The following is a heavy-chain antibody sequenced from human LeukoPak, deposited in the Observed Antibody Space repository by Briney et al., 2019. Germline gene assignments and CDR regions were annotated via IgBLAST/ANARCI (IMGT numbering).Heavy chain of an antibody. CDR3: ATDPHAARDYSSGVFDY. CDR2: ISAYNGNT. V-gene: IGHV1-18*01. D-gene: IGHD4-11*01. J-gene: IGHJ4*02. Sequence: ASVKVSCKASGYTFTSYGISWVRQAPGKGLEWMGWISAYNGNTNYAQKLQGRVTMTTDTSTSTAYMKMRSLRSDDTAVDYCATDPHAARDYSSGVFDYWGQGTLVTVSS. CDR1: GYTFTSYG.